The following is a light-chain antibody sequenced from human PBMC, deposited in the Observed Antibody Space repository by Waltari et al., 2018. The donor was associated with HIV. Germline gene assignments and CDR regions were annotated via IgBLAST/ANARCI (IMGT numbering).Light chain of an antibody. J-gene: IGLJ2*01. CDR3: QSYDSSLRASV. V-gene: IGLV1-40*01. CDR1: RSNIGAGYF. Sequence: QSALTQPPSVSGAPGQRVTISCTGNRSNIGAGYFVHWYQHLPGTAPNLLVYSDIHRPSGVPDRCSGSKSGTSASLVIAGLQAEDEADYYGQSYDSSLRASVFGGGTKLTVL. CDR2: SDI.